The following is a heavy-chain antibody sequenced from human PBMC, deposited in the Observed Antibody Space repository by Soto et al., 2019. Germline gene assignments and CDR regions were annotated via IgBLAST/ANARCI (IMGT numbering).Heavy chain of an antibody. V-gene: IGHV3-7*01. CDR1: GFTFSNYW. J-gene: IGHJ5*02. CDR2: IKQDGSES. D-gene: IGHD2-21*01. CDR3: ASARHIGP. Sequence: GGALRLSSAASGFTFSNYWMSWVRQAPGKGLEWVANIKQDGSESNYADSVKGRFTISRDNAENSLYLQMTSLRAEDTAVYYCASARHIGPWGQGTLVTVSS.